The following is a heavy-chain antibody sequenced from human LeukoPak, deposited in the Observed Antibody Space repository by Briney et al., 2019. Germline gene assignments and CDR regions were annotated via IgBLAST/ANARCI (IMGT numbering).Heavy chain of an antibody. CDR3: AKSHYYDSTGYYYYYYGMDV. J-gene: IGHJ6*02. CDR2: VSSNGAKT. V-gene: IGHV3-23*01. D-gene: IGHD3-22*01. Sequence: GGSLRLSCAASGFTFSSYAITWVRQAPGKGLEWVSAVSSNGAKTYYADSVKGRFTISRDNSKNTLYLQMNSLRAEDTAVYYCAKSHYYDSTGYYYYYYGMDVWGQGTTVTVSS. CDR1: GFTFSSYA.